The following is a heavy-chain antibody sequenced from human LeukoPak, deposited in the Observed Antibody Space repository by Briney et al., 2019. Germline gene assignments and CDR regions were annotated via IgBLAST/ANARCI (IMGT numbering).Heavy chain of an antibody. D-gene: IGHD5-18*01. CDR3: ARGGRGYSYGFRYFDY. CDR1: GGSFSGYY. V-gene: IGHV4-34*01. J-gene: IGHJ4*02. Sequence: SETLSLTCAVYGGSFSGYYWSWIRQPPGKGLEWIGEINHSGSTNYNPSLKSRVTISVDTSKNQFSLKLSSVTAADTAVYYCARGGRGYSYGFRYFDYWGQGTLVTVSS. CDR2: INHSGST.